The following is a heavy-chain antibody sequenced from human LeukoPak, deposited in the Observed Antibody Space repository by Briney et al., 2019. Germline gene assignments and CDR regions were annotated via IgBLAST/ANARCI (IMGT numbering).Heavy chain of an antibody. CDR1: GYTFTGYY. V-gene: IGHV1-2*02. J-gene: IGHJ3*02. CDR2: INPNSGAT. Sequence: ASVKVSCKASGYTFTGYYMQWVRQAPGQGLEWMGWINPNSGATNYAQNFQGRVTMTSDTSMSTVYMELTRLRSDDTAVYYCARDVAADYTNALDIWGQGTMVTVSA. D-gene: IGHD2-15*01. CDR3: ARDVAADYTNALDI.